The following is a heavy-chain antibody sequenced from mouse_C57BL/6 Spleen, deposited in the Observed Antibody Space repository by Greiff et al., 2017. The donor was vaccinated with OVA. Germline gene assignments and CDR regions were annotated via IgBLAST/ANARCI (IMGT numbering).Heavy chain of an antibody. J-gene: IGHJ1*03. V-gene: IGHV5-17*01. CDR1: GFTFSDYG. Sequence: DVMLVESGGGLVKPGGSLKLSCAASGFTFSDYGMHWVRQAPEKGLEWVAYISSGSSTIYYADTVKGRFTISRDNAKNTLFLQMTSLRSEDTAMYYCARPHGSSPWYFDVWGTGTTVTVSS. CDR3: ARPHGSSPWYFDV. CDR2: ISSGSSTI. D-gene: IGHD1-1*01.